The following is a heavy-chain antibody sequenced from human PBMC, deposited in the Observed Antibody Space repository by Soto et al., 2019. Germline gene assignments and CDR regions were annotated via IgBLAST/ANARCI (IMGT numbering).Heavy chain of an antibody. D-gene: IGHD1-1*01. V-gene: IGHV4-34*01. CDR1: GGSFSGYY. Sequence: SETLSLTCAVYGGSFSGYYWSWIRQPPGKGLEWIGEINHSGSTNYNPSLKSRVTISVDTSKNQFSLKLSSVTAADTAVYYCARAVHSRSTFDPWGQGTLVTVSS. J-gene: IGHJ5*02. CDR2: INHSGST. CDR3: ARAVHSRSTFDP.